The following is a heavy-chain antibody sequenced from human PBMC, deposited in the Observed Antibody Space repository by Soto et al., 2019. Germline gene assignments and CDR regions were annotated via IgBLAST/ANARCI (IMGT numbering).Heavy chain of an antibody. CDR3: ARRQIPPPTRGAANARGGMDV. CDR1: GFTFNNYG. D-gene: IGHD6-13*01. V-gene: IGHV3-33*01. J-gene: IGHJ6*02. CDR2: IWNDGSNS. Sequence: QVQLVESGGGVVQPGRSLRLSCAASGFTFNNYGMHWVRQAPGKGLEWLAVIWNDGSNSSYANSVKGRFTISRDNSKNTLYLKISSLRAEETAVYYCARRQIPPPTRGAANARGGMDVWGQGTTVTVSS.